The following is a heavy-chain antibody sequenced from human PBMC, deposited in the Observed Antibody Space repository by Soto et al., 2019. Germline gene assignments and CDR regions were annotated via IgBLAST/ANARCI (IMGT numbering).Heavy chain of an antibody. D-gene: IGHD2-21*02. V-gene: IGHV3-33*01. CDR3: ARGNRRMTDGYYYYMDV. Sequence: TGGSLRLSCAASGFTFSSYGMHWVRQAPGKGLERVAVIWYDGSNKYYADSVKGRFTISRDNSKNTLYLQMNSLRAEDTAVYYCARGNRRMTDGYYYYMDVWGKGTTVTVSS. CDR1: GFTFSSYG. J-gene: IGHJ6*03. CDR2: IWYDGSNK.